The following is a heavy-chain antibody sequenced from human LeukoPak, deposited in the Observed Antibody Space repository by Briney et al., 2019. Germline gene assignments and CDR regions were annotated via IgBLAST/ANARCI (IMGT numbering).Heavy chain of an antibody. D-gene: IGHD1-26*01. CDR1: GFTFSRYN. CDR3: ARYSGTYRDY. Sequence: PGGSLRLSCAASGFTFSRYNMNWVRQAPGEGLEWVSSISSGSTSTFYADSVKGRFTISRDNAKNSLYLQMDSLRAEDTALYYCARYSGTYRDYWGQGTLVTVSS. J-gene: IGHJ4*02. V-gene: IGHV3-21*01. CDR2: ISSGSTST.